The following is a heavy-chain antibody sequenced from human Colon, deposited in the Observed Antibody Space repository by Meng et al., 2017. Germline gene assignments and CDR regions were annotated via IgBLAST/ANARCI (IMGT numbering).Heavy chain of an antibody. V-gene: IGHV1-8*01. CDR2: INPNSGDT. D-gene: IGHD6-19*01. CDR3: ARGKEWWLDMSRGFDY. CDR1: GYTFVSYE. Sequence: QVQLEQSGAEVKTPGASGKVSCKASGYTFVSYEINWVRQATGQGLEWMGYINPNSGDTVYAQKFQGRVSMTRDTSKTTSYMELTSLTSDDSAVYYCARGKEWWLDMSRGFDYWGQGTLVTVSS. J-gene: IGHJ4*02.